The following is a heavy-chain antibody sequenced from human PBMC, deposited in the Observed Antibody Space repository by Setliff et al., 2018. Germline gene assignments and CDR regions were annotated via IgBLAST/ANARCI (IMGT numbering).Heavy chain of an antibody. Sequence: GGSLRLSCAASKFTFSDYYMSWIRQAPGKGLEWVSYISNSGSTIYYADSVKGRFTISRDNAKNSLYLQMNSLRAEDTAVYYCARDYYDSSGYYDYFDYWGQGTLVTVSS. CDR2: ISNSGSTI. CDR3: ARDYYDSSGYYDYFDY. CDR1: KFTFSDYY. V-gene: IGHV3-11*04. D-gene: IGHD3-22*01. J-gene: IGHJ4*02.